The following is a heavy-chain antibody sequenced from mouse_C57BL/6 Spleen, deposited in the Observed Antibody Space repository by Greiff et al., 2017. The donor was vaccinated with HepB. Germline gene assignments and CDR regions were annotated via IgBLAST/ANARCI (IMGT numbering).Heavy chain of an antibody. Sequence: QVQLQQSGAELVMPGASVKLSCKASGYTFTSYWMHWVKQRPGQGLEWIGEIDPSDSYTNYNQKFKGKSTLTVDKSSSTAYMQLSSLTSEDSAVYYWARVLLGDYYAMDYWGQGTSVTVSA. CDR2: IDPSDSYT. CDR3: ARVLLGDYYAMDY. CDR1: GYTFTSYW. J-gene: IGHJ4*01. V-gene: IGHV1-69*01. D-gene: IGHD2-12*01.